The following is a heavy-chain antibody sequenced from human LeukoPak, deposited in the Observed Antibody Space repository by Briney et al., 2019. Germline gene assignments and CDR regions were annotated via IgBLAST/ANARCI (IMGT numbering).Heavy chain of an antibody. D-gene: IGHD2-15*01. CDR3: ATSDCSGGSCHHY. CDR2: VNPNTGGT. Sequence: ASVKVSCKPSGYTFTDYYIHWVRQAPGQGLEWMGWVNPNTGGTNYAQKFQGRVTMTRDTSISTAYMELSRLRSDDTALYYCATSDCSGGSCHHYWGQGTLVTASS. J-gene: IGHJ4*02. V-gene: IGHV1-2*02. CDR1: GYTFTDYY.